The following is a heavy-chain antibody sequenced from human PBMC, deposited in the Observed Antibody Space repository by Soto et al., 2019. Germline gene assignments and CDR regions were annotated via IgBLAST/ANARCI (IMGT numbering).Heavy chain of an antibody. CDR3: ARVVVTMIVVVPPAYGMDV. V-gene: IGHV1-18*01. J-gene: IGHJ6*02. Sequence: GASVKVSCKASGGTFSSYAISWVRQAPGQGLEWMGWISAYNGNTNYAQKLQGRVTMTTDTSTSTAYMELRSLRSDDTAVYYCARVVVTMIVVVPPAYGMDVWGQGTTVTVSS. CDR2: ISAYNGNT. CDR1: GGTFSSYA. D-gene: IGHD3-22*01.